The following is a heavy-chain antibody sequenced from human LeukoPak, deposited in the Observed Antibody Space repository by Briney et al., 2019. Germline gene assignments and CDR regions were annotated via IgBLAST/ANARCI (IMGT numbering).Heavy chain of an antibody. D-gene: IGHD1-26*01. CDR1: GFTFSSYA. J-gene: IGHJ4*02. CDR2: ISGSGGST. Sequence: GGSLRLSCAASGFTFSSYAMSWVRLAPGKGLEWVSAISGSGGSTYYADSVKGRFTISRDNSKNTLYLQMNSLRAEDTAVYYCAKVSRLSGSYCGFDYWGQGTLVTVSS. V-gene: IGHV3-23*01. CDR3: AKVSRLSGSYCGFDY.